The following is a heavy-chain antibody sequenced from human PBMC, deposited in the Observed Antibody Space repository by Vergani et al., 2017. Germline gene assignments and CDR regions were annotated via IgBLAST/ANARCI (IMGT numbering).Heavy chain of an antibody. CDR3: ARGTRYCRGGSCYGWFDP. J-gene: IGHJ5*02. V-gene: IGHV1-46*03. CDR2: INPSGGST. Sequence: QVQLVQSGAEVKKPGASVKVSCKASGYTFTSYYMHWVRQAPGQGLEWMGIINPSGGSTSYAQQFQGRVTMTRDTATRPVYMGLSSLRSEDTAVYYCARGTRYCRGGSCYGWFDPWGQGTLVTVSS. CDR1: GYTFTSYY. D-gene: IGHD2-15*01.